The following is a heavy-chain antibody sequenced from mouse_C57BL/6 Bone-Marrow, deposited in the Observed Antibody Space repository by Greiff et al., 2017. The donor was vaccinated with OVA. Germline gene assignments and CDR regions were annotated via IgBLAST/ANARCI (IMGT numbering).Heavy chain of an antibody. V-gene: IGHV8-12*01. Sequence: QVTLKESGPGILQSSQTLSLTCSFSGFSLRTSGMGVSWIRQPSGKGLEWLAHIYWDDDKRYNPSLKSRLTISKDTSRNQVFLKITSVDTADTATYYCASIYYYGSSYAWFAYWGQGTLVTVSA. D-gene: IGHD1-1*01. CDR3: ASIYYYGSSYAWFAY. J-gene: IGHJ3*01. CDR1: GFSLRTSGMG. CDR2: IYWDDDK.